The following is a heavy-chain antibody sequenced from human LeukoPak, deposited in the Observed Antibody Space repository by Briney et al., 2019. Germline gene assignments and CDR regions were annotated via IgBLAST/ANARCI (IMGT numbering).Heavy chain of an antibody. CDR3: AKDIKRFGEFGHFDY. D-gene: IGHD3-10*01. CDR1: GFTFDDYA. CDR2: ISWNSGSI. J-gene: IGHJ4*02. V-gene: IGHV3-9*01. Sequence: QPGRSLRLSCAASGFTFDDYAMHWVRQAPGKGLEWVSGISWNSGSIGYADSVKGRFTISRDNAKNSLYLQMNSLRAEDTALYYCAKDIKRFGEFGHFDYWGQGTLVTVSS.